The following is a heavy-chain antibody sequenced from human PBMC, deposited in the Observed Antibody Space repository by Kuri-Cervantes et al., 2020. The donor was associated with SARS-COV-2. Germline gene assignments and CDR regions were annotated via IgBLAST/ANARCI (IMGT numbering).Heavy chain of an antibody. J-gene: IGHJ4*02. CDR3: AKSSPPYVWGSYRLDY. D-gene: IGHD3-16*02. CDR1: GYTFSSYY. Sequence: ASVKVSCKASGYTFSSYYIHWVRQAPGQGLEWMGIINPSGGTTNYAQKFQGRVTMTRDTSTSTVYMELSSLGFEDTAMYYCAKSSPPYVWGSYRLDYWGQGTLVTVSS. CDR2: INPSGGTT. V-gene: IGHV1-46*01.